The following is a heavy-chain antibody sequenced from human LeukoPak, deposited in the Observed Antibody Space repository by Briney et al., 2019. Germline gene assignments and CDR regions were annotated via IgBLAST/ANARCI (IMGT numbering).Heavy chain of an antibody. CDR3: ARSPYYYDSSGYYKDAFDI. D-gene: IGHD3-22*01. Sequence: PSETLSLTCTVSGGSISSHYWSWIRQPPGKGLEWIGYIYYSGSTNYNPSLKSRVTISVDTSKIHFSLKLSSVTAADTAVYYCARSPYYYDSSGYYKDAFDIWGQGTMVTVSS. J-gene: IGHJ3*02. V-gene: IGHV4-59*11. CDR1: GGSISSHY. CDR2: IYYSGST.